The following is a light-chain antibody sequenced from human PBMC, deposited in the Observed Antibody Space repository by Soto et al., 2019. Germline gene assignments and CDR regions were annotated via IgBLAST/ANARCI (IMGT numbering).Light chain of an antibody. Sequence: EIVLTQSPGTLSLSPGERATLSCRASQSVSNSYLAWYQQKSGQAPRLLVYGASSRATGIPARFRGSGAGTAFTHPSSRLEPEDFAVYYCQQSGTSPPGAFGQGTQVEIK. CDR2: GAS. V-gene: IGKV3-20*01. CDR3: QQSGTSPPGA. J-gene: IGKJ1*01. CDR1: QSVSNSY.